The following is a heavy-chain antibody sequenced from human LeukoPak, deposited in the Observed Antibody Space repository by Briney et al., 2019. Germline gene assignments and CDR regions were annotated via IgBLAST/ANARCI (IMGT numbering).Heavy chain of an antibody. J-gene: IGHJ6*02. CDR3: ARKYRNYYGMDV. CDR2: NSSSGSTI. Sequence: GGSLRLSCAASGFTFSSYEMKWVRQAPGKGLEWVSYNSSSGSTIYYADSVKGRFTISRDNAKNSLYLQMNSLRAEDTAVYYCARKYRNYYGMDVWGQGTTVTVSS. D-gene: IGHD6-6*01. CDR1: GFTFSSYE. V-gene: IGHV3-48*03.